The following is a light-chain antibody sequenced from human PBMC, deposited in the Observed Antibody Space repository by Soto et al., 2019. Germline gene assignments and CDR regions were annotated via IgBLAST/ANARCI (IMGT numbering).Light chain of an antibody. J-gene: IGLJ1*01. V-gene: IGLV2-23*01. Sequence: QSALTQPASVSGSPGQSITISCTGTSSDVGSYNLVSWYQQHPGKAPKLMIYEGSKRPSGVSNRFSGSKSGNTASLTISGLQAEDEADYYCCSYAGSSTFYVFGTGTNVTAL. CDR1: SSDVGSYNL. CDR2: EGS. CDR3: CSYAGSSTFYV.